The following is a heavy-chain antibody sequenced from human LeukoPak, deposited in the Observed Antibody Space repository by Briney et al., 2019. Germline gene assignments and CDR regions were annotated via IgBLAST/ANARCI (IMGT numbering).Heavy chain of an antibody. CDR2: ISSVGTET. CDR1: GFTFRDHW. D-gene: IGHD4-17*01. V-gene: IGHV3-74*01. CDR3: SRDRRAVTTGY. Sequence: GWYLRLSCASSGFTFRDHWMHWVRQAPGKGLVWVSRISSVGTETNHADSVKGRFTISRDNAKNTLYLQMNRLRAEDTALYYCSRDRRAVTTGYCGQGTQVTVSS. J-gene: IGHJ4*02.